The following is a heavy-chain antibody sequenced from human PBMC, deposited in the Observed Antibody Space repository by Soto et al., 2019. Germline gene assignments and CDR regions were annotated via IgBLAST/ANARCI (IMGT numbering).Heavy chain of an antibody. CDR2: ITAGGGTT. Sequence: PGGSLRLSCAASGFTFSSYAMSWVRQPPGKGLEWVSAITAGGGTTYYADSVKGRFTVSRDNTANTLYLQLDTLRAEDTAIYYCAXHDSPPILVIMSWFAPRG. V-gene: IGHV3-23*01. CDR3: AXHDSPPILVIMSWFAP. CDR1: GFTFSSYA. J-gene: IGHJ5*02. D-gene: IGHD3-9*01.